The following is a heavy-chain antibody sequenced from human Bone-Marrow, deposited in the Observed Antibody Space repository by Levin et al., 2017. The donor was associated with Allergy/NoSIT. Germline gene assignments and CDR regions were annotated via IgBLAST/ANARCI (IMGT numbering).Heavy chain of an antibody. J-gene: IGHJ3*01. CDR1: GYTFTTYY. D-gene: IGHD4-17*01. CDR2: INPNNGDT. Sequence: GESLKISCKASGYTFTTYYIHWLRQAPGQGLEWMGWINPNNGDTNYEQKFQGRITMTRDTSISSLYMDLNSLTSDDTAVYYCARGPDSGAFDFWGQGTMVTVSS. CDR3: ARGPDSGAFDF. V-gene: IGHV1-2*02.